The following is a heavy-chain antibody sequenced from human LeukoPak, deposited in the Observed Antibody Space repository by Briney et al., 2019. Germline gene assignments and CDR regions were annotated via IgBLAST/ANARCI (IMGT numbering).Heavy chain of an antibody. CDR1: GGSLSSDNYY. V-gene: IGHV4-61*10. D-gene: IGHD3-10*01. Sequence: SETLSLTCTVSGGSLSSDNYYWSWIRQPAGKGLEWIGRIHSSGTTNYNPYLKSRVTISVDTSDNRFSLKLTSVTVADTAVYYCARWALRSAFDMWGQGTMVTVSS. J-gene: IGHJ3*02. CDR3: ARWALRSAFDM. CDR2: IHSSGTT.